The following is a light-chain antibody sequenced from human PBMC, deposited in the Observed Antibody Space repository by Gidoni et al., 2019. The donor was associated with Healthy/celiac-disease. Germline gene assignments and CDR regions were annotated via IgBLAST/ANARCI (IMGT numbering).Light chain of an antibody. J-gene: IGKJ4*01. CDR2: DAS. V-gene: IGKV3-11*01. CDR3: QQRSNWPPGT. Sequence: EIVLTQSPATQSLSPGERATLSCRASQSVSSYLAWYQQKPGQAPRLLIYDASNRATGIPARFSGSGSGTDFTLTISSLEPEDFAVYYCQQRSNWPPGTFGGGTKVEIK. CDR1: QSVSSY.